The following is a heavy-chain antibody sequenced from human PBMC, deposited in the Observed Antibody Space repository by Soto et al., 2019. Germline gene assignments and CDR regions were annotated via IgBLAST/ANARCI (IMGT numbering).Heavy chain of an antibody. Sequence: PSETLSLTCSFSSGSISSSFWSWIRQPPGKELEWIGYISYSGSTTYNPSLKSRITLSVDTSKNQFSLRVASVTAADTAVYYCARGHRAMEYYYYYGMDVWGQGTTVTVSS. D-gene: IGHD5-18*01. CDR2: ISYSGST. V-gene: IGHV4-59*01. CDR3: ARGHRAMEYYYYYGMDV. CDR1: SGSISSSF. J-gene: IGHJ6*02.